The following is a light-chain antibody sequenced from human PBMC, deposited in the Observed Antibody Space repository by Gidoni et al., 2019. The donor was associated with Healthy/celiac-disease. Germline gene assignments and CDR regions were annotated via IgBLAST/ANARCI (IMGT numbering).Light chain of an antibody. CDR1: QSVSSSY. CDR3: QQYGSSPKIT. CDR2: GAS. Sequence: ESVFTQSPGTLSLSPGERATLSCRASQSVSSSYLAWYQQKPGQAPRLLIYGASSRATGIPDRFSGSGSGTDFTLTISRLEPEDFAVYYCQQYGSSPKITFGGGTKVEIK. V-gene: IGKV3-20*01. J-gene: IGKJ4*01.